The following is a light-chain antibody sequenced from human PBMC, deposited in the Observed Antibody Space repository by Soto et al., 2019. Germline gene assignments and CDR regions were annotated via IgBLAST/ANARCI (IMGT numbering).Light chain of an antibody. Sequence: ETVLTQSPATLSLSPVESATLSCRASQSVSTYLAWYQQKPGQAPRLLIYDASNRATGIPARFSGSASGTEFTLTISSLQSEDFAVYYCQQYNDWPRTFGQGTKVDIK. CDR1: QSVSTY. CDR3: QQYNDWPRT. CDR2: DAS. V-gene: IGKV3-15*01. J-gene: IGKJ1*01.